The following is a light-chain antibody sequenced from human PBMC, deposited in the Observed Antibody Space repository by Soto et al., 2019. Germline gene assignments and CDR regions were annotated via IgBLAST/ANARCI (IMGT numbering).Light chain of an antibody. CDR1: ESLLHSNGFNY. CDR2: LGS. Sequence: DIEMTQSPLSLPVIPGETASISCRSSESLLHSNGFNYLDWYLLKPGQSPQLLIYLGSTRASGVPDRFSGSGTGTDFTLKISRVEAEDVGVYYCMQTLQTPPWTFGQGTKVEIK. CDR3: MQTLQTPPWT. V-gene: IGKV2-28*01. J-gene: IGKJ1*01.